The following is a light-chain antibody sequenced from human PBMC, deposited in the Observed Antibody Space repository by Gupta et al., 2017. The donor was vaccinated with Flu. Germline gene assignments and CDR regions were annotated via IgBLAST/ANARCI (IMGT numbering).Light chain of an antibody. J-gene: IGLJ3*02. Sequence: QSVLTQPPSASGTPGQRVAISCSGDSSKLGRNDVYWYQQLPGTAPKLLSTSTDQRPSGVPERLSASKSGTSASLAISGLRSDDEAGYYCASWDDSLGASVFGGGTKLTVL. CDR1: SSKLGRND. CDR3: ASWDDSLGASV. V-gene: IGLV1-47*01. CDR2: STD.